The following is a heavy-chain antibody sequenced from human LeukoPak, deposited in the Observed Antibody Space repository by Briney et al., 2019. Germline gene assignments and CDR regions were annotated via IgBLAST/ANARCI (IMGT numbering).Heavy chain of an antibody. J-gene: IGHJ4*02. D-gene: IGHD2-2*02. CDR1: GSSFTSYW. Sequence: GESLQISCQGSGSSFTSYWIGWVRQLPGKGLDWMGIIYPGDSDTRYSPSFQGQVTISADKSIDTAYLQWSSLKASDTAMYYCARHASNTYAPFDYWGQGALVTVSS. CDR3: ARHASNTYAPFDY. CDR2: IYPGDSDT. V-gene: IGHV5-51*01.